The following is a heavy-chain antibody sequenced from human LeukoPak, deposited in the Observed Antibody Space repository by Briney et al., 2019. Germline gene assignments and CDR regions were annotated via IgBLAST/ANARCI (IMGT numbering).Heavy chain of an antibody. Sequence: PGGSLKLSCAASGFTFSGSDIHWVRQASGKGLEGIVRIKTKAESYATAYVVSVKGRFTLSRDDSKNTAFLQMNSLNTEDTAVYYCSRRMFTADWHLDLWGRGTLVTVSS. CDR3: SRRMFTADWHLDL. J-gene: IGHJ2*01. V-gene: IGHV3-73*01. CDR1: GFTFSGSD. D-gene: IGHD3-10*02. CDR2: IKTKAESYAT.